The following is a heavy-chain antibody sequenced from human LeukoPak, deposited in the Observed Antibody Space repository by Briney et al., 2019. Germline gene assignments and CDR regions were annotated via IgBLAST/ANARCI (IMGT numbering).Heavy chain of an antibody. D-gene: IGHD2-2*01. CDR2: INPNSGGT. J-gene: IGHJ6*03. CDR1: GYTFTGYY. V-gene: IGHV1-2*02. Sequence: GASVKVSCKASGYTFTGYYMHWVRQAPGQGLEWMGWINPNSGGTNYAQKFQGSVTMTRDTSISTAYMELSRLRSDDTAVYYCARDRGIVVVPALYMDVWGKGTTVTISS. CDR3: ARDRGIVVVPALYMDV.